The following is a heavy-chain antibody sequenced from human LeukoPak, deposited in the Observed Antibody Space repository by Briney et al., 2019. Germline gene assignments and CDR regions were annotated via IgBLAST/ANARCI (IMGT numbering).Heavy chain of an antibody. Sequence: HPGGSLRLSCGASGCTFSSYWMHWVRQAPGKGLVWVSRINSDGSSTSYADSVKGRFTISRDNAKNTLDLQMNSLRAEDTAVYYCARDYYDSSFGYWGQGTLVTVSS. CDR3: ARDYYDSSFGY. D-gene: IGHD3-10*01. CDR2: INSDGSST. J-gene: IGHJ4*02. V-gene: IGHV3-74*01. CDR1: GCTFSSYW.